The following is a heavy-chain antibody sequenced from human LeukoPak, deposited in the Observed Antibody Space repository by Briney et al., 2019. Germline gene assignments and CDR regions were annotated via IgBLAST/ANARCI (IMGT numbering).Heavy chain of an antibody. CDR2: ISGGGGST. V-gene: IGHV3-23*01. CDR3: AKGSGINHYHWIDP. J-gene: IGHJ5*02. D-gene: IGHD1-14*01. Sequence: GGSLRLSCAASEFTFSNYAVNWVRQAPGKGLEWVSGISGGGGSTYYADSVKGRFTISRDNSKNTLYLHMDSLRAEDTALYYCAKGSGINHYHWIDPWGEGTLVTVSS. CDR1: EFTFSNYA.